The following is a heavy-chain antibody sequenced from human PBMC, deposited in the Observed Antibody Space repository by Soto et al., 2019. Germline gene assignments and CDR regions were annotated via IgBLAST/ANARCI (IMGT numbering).Heavy chain of an antibody. J-gene: IGHJ5*02. D-gene: IGHD3-16*02. CDR3: ARSSYDYVWGKYRDNYFDP. Sequence: GGSLRLSCAASGFSFSSYTMNWVRQAPGRGLEWISYISSGSKTIDYADSVKGRFTISRDDAKNLMFLKMNSLRDEDTALYYCARSSYDYVWGKYRDNYFDPWGQGTLVTVSS. CDR1: GFSFSSYT. CDR2: ISSGSKTI. V-gene: IGHV3-48*02.